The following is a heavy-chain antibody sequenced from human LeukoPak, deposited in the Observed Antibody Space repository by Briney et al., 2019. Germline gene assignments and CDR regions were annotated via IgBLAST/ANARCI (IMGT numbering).Heavy chain of an antibody. CDR1: GYTFSNYG. D-gene: IGHD1-26*01. Sequence: GASVTVSCKASGYTFSNYGISWVRQAPGQGLEWMGWISAYNGNTKYAQKLQGRVTMTTDTSTSTAYMELRSLRSDDTAVYYCARDDYAGAADFDYWGQGTLVTVSS. CDR2: ISAYNGNT. V-gene: IGHV1-18*01. J-gene: IGHJ4*02. CDR3: ARDDYAGAADFDY.